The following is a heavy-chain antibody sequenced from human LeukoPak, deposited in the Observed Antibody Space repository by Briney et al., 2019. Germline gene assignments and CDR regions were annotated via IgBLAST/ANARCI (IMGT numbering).Heavy chain of an antibody. D-gene: IGHD2-2*01. CDR2: IRSKANTYAT. J-gene: IGHJ4*02. V-gene: IGHV3-73*01. CDR3: GRHEDVVVPATVGY. Sequence: GGSLRLSCAASGFTFSGSAMHWVRQASGKGLEWVGRIRSKANTYATAYAASVKGRFTISRDDSKNTAYLQMNGLKTEDTAVYYCGRHEDVVVPATVGYWGQGTLVTVSS. CDR1: GFTFSGSA.